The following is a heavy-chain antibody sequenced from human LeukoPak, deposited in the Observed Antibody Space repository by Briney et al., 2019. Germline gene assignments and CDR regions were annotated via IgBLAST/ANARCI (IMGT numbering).Heavy chain of an antibody. CDR1: GYTFTSYG. J-gene: IGHJ6*02. D-gene: IGHD4-17*01. Sequence: SVKVSCKASGYTFTSYGISWVRQAPGQGLEWMGRIIPILGIANYAQKFQGRVTITADKSTSTAYMELSSLRSEDTAVYYCARSTFYDYGGNYYGMDVWGQGTTVTVSS. CDR3: ARSTFYDYGGNYYGMDV. V-gene: IGHV1-69*04. CDR2: IIPILGIA.